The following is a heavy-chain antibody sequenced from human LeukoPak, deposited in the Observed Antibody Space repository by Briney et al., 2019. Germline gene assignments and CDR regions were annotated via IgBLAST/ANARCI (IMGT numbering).Heavy chain of an antibody. CDR3: ARDGGHDYGGNCLDY. Sequence: SETLSLTCTVSGGSISSSSYYWGWIRQPPGKGLEWIGSIYYSGSTYYNPSLKSRVTISVDTSKNQFPLKLSSVTAADTAVYYCARDGGHDYGGNCLDYWGQGTLVTVSS. CDR2: IYYSGST. D-gene: IGHD4-23*01. CDR1: GGSISSSSYY. J-gene: IGHJ4*02. V-gene: IGHV4-39*06.